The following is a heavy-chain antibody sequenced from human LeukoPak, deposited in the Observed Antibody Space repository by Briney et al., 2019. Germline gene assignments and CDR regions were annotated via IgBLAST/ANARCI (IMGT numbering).Heavy chain of an antibody. D-gene: IGHD3-22*01. J-gene: IGHJ3*02. CDR3: ARDVPYYYDSSGYSDAFDI. Sequence: GGSLRLSCAASGFTFDDYGMSWVRQAPGKGLEWVSGINCNGGSTGYADSVKGRFTISRDNAKNSLYLQMNSLRAEDTALYYCARDVPYYYDSSGYSDAFDIWGQGTMVTVSS. CDR1: GFTFDDYG. V-gene: IGHV3-20*04. CDR2: INCNGGST.